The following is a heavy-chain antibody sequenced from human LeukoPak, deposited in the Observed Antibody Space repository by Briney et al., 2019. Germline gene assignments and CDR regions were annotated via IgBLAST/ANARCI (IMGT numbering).Heavy chain of an antibody. V-gene: IGHV3-7*03. J-gene: IGHJ4*02. CDR3: ASLDIATFLGSGY. CDR2: IKQDGSAT. CDR1: GFSFSRSW. Sequence: GASLRLSCAASGFSFSRSWMSWVRQAPGKRLEWVACIKQDGSATYYVDSVKGRFTIARDNAEMSLYLHMNSLRDEDTAVYYCASLDIATFLGSGYWGQGTLDSVSS. D-gene: IGHD5-12*01.